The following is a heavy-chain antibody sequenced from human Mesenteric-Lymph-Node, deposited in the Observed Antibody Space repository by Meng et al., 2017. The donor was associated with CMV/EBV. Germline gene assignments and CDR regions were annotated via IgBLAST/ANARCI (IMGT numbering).Heavy chain of an antibody. Sequence: TFSGCTLRTSGVGVGWSRQPQGKAMEWIEKNYWDDDKRYSQSLKSRLTINKDTSKNQVVLTMTNMDPVDTATYYCAHTLTGPNWFDPWGQGTLVTVSS. CDR2: NYWDDDK. CDR1: GCTLRTSGVG. CDR3: AHTLTGPNWFDP. D-gene: IGHD3-9*01. J-gene: IGHJ5*02. V-gene: IGHV2-5*02.